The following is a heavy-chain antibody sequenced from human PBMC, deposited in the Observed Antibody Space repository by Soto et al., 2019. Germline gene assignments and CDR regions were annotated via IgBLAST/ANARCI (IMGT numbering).Heavy chain of an antibody. V-gene: IGHV1-46*01. Sequence: QVQLVQSGAEMKQPGASVKLSCQASGYIFIHCFMHWVRQAPGQGLEWMGGINPRSGTTTYAQKFQGRVTVTRDTSTSTVYIELSSLGSGDTAMYYCARSLGETTSLFDYWGQGSLVTVS. CDR2: INPRSGTT. CDR3: ARSLGETTSLFDY. CDR1: GYIFIHCF. D-gene: IGHD1-26*01. J-gene: IGHJ4*02.